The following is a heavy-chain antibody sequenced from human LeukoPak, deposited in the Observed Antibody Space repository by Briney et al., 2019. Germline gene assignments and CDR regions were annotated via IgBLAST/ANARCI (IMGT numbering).Heavy chain of an antibody. V-gene: IGHV4-39*01. Sequence: PSETLSVTCTVSGGSISSSSYYWGWIRQPPGKGLEWIGSIYYSGSTYYNPSLKSRVTISVDTSKNQFSLKLSSVTAADTAVYYCASHHRGYPTYYFDYWGQGTLVTVSS. J-gene: IGHJ4*02. CDR2: IYYSGST. CDR3: ASHHRGYPTYYFDY. D-gene: IGHD3-22*01. CDR1: GGSISSSSYY.